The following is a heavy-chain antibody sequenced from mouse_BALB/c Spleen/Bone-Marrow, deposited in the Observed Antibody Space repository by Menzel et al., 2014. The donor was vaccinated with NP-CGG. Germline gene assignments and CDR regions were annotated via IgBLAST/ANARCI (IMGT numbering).Heavy chain of an antibody. CDR1: GFSLTGYG. J-gene: IGHJ3*01. CDR3: ARDAGTGRFAY. Sequence: VQRVESGPGLVSPSQSLSIPCTVSGFSLTGYGVNWVRQPPGKGLEWLGMIWGDGSTDYNSALKSRLSISKDNSKSQVFLKMNSLQTDDTARYYCARDAGTGRFAYWGQGTLVTVSA. V-gene: IGHV2-6-7*01. CDR2: IWGDGST. D-gene: IGHD4-1*01.